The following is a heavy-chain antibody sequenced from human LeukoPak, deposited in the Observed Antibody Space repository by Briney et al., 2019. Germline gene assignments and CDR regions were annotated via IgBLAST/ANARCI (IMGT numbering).Heavy chain of an antibody. CDR1: GFTFSSYS. CDR3: ARLRGKDYYMDV. J-gene: IGHJ6*03. CDR2: ISSSSSYI. D-gene: IGHD3-16*01. V-gene: IGHV3-21*01. Sequence: GGSLRLSCAASGFTFSSYSMNWVRQAPGKGLEWVSSISSSSSYIYYADSVKGRFTISRDNAKNSLYLQMNSLRAEDTAVYYCARLRGKDYYMDVWGKGTTVTVSS.